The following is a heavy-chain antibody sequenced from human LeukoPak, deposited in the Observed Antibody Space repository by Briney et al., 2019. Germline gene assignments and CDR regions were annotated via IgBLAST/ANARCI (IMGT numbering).Heavy chain of an antibody. Sequence: ASVKVSCKASGYTFTSYDINWVRQATGQGLEWMGWMNPNSGNTGYAQKFQGRVTMTRDTSTSTVYMELSSLRSEDTAVYYCARDRVRFLEWLSTPYYFDYWGQGTLVTVSS. V-gene: IGHV1-8*01. J-gene: IGHJ4*02. CDR2: MNPNSGNT. CDR1: GYTFTSYD. CDR3: ARDRVRFLEWLSTPYYFDY. D-gene: IGHD3-3*01.